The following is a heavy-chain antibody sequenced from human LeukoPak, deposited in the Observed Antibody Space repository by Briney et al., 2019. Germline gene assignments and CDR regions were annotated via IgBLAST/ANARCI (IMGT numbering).Heavy chain of an antibody. CDR1: GFTFSSYG. V-gene: IGHV3-30*18. J-gene: IGHJ4*02. Sequence: GGSLRLSCAASGFTFSSYGMHWVRQAPGKGLEWVAVISYDGSNKYYADSVKGRFTISRDNSKNTLYLQMNSLRGEDTAVYYCAKDREQQLVLRAHSASDYWGQGTLVTVSS. D-gene: IGHD6-13*01. CDR2: ISYDGSNK. CDR3: AKDREQQLVLRAHSASDY.